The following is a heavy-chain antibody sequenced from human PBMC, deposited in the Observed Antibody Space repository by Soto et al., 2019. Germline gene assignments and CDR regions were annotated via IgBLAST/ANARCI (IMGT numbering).Heavy chain of an antibody. CDR3: AGGTGSDFWSGSVDY. CDR2: ISGSGGST. D-gene: IGHD3-3*01. V-gene: IGHV3-23*01. CDR1: GFTFSSYA. J-gene: IGHJ4*02. Sequence: EVQLLESGGGLVQPGGSLRLSCAASGFTFSSYAMSWVRQAPGKGLEWVSAISGSGGSTYYADSVKGRFTISRDNSKNTLYLQMNSLRAEDTAVYYCAGGTGSDFWSGSVDYWGQGTLVTVSS.